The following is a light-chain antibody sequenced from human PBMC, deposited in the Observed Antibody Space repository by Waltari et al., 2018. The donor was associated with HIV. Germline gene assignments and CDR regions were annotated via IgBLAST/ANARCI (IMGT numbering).Light chain of an antibody. CDR3: SSYAGSSSFV. J-gene: IGLJ1*01. V-gene: IGLV2-8*01. CDR2: DVN. Sequence: QSALTQPPSASGSPGQSVTISCTGTSNDVRGYNYVSWYQQHPGKAPKLMIYDVNRRPSGVPDRFSGSKSGNTASLTVSGLQAEDEADYFCSSYAGSSSFVFGTGTKVTVL. CDR1: SNDVRGYNY.